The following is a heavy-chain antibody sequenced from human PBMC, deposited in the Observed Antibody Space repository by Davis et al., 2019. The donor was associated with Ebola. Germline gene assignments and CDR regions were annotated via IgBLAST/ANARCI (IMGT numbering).Heavy chain of an antibody. Sequence: ASMKVSCKASGYRFTSYYMHWVRQAPGQGLEWMGIINPITGGTSYAQNFQVRVNMTRDTSTSTVYMELSSLRSEDTAVYYCAREGGRYYDSSGYVFDIRGQGTMVKVSS. CDR2: INPITGGT. V-gene: IGHV1-46*01. CDR1: GYRFTSYY. D-gene: IGHD3-22*01. CDR3: AREGGRYYDSSGYVFDI. J-gene: IGHJ3*02.